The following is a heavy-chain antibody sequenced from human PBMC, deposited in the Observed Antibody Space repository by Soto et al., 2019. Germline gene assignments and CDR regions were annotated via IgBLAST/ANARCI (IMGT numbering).Heavy chain of an antibody. J-gene: IGHJ4*02. Sequence: SETLSLTCTVSGGSISNYYWTWIRQPPGRGLEWIGYIHYSGSSTYNPSLKSRVTITIDTSKNQFSLKLTSMTAADTAVYYCARGFGRTFDYWGQG. V-gene: IGHV4-59*01. D-gene: IGHD3-10*01. CDR1: GGSISNYY. CDR3: ARGFGRTFDY. CDR2: IHYSGSS.